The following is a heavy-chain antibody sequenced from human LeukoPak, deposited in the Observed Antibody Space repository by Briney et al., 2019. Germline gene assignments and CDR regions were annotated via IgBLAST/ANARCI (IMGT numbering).Heavy chain of an antibody. D-gene: IGHD6-6*01. V-gene: IGHV1-18*01. CDR1: GYTFTSYG. Sequence: ASVKVSCKASGYTFTSYGISWVRQAPGQGLEWMGWISAYNGNTNYAQKLQGSVTMTTDTSTSTAYMELRSLRSDDTAVYYCARVSVPLPHTYGMDVWGQGTTVTVSS. CDR3: ARVSVPLPHTYGMDV. CDR2: ISAYNGNT. J-gene: IGHJ6*02.